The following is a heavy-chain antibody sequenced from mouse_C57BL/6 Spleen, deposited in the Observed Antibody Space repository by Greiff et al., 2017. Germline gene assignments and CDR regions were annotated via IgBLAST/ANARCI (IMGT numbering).Heavy chain of an antibody. CDR2: IDPSDSYT. J-gene: IGHJ4*01. Sequence: VQLQQPGAELVKPGASVKLSCKASGYTFTSYWMQWVKQRPGQGLEWIGEIDPSDSYTNYNQKFKGKATLTVDTSSSTAYMQLSSLTSEDSAVYYCARRGVGGYAMDYWGQGTSVTVSS. CDR1: GYTFTSYW. V-gene: IGHV1-50*01. CDR3: ARRGVGGYAMDY.